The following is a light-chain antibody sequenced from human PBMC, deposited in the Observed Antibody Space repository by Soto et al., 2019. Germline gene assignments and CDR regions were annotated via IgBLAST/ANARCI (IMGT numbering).Light chain of an antibody. J-gene: IGKJ1*01. CDR1: QSVSIW. Sequence: DIQMTQSPSTLSASEGDRVTISCRASQSVSIWLAWYQQKPGRAPKLLIYAASTLQSGVPSRFSGSGSGTDFTLTISCLQSEDFATYYCQQYNSYSFGQGTKVDIK. CDR2: AAS. V-gene: IGKV1-5*01. CDR3: QQYNSYS.